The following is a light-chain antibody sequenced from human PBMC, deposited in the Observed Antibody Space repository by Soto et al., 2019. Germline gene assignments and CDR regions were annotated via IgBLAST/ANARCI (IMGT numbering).Light chain of an antibody. V-gene: IGLV2-8*01. CDR1: SSDVGGYNY. Sequence: VLTQPPSASGSPGQSVTISCTGTSSDVGGYNYVSWYQQHPGKAPKLMIYEVTKRPSGVPDRFSGSKSGNTASLTVSGLQAEDEADYYCTSYVGSNNFYVFGTGTKVTV. J-gene: IGLJ1*01. CDR3: TSYVGSNNFYV. CDR2: EVT.